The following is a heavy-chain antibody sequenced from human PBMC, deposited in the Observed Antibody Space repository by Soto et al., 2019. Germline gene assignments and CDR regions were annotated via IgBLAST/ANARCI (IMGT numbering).Heavy chain of an antibody. V-gene: IGHV3-23*01. J-gene: IGHJ4*02. CDR2: ISGSGGST. CDR3: AKTQRLGYCSGGSCYPLDY. D-gene: IGHD2-15*01. CDR1: GFTFSSYA. Sequence: EVQLLESGGGLVQPGGSLRLSCAASGFTFSSYAMSWVRQAPGKGLEWVSAISGSGGSTYYADSVKGRFTISRDNSKNTLYLQMNSLRAEDTAVYYCAKTQRLGYCSGGSCYPLDYWGQGTLVTVSS.